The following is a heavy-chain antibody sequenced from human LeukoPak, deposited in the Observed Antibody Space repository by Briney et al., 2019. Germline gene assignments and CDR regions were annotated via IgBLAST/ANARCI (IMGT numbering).Heavy chain of an antibody. V-gene: IGHV3-21*01. J-gene: IGHJ4*02. CDR1: GFTFSSYS. CDR2: ISSSSSYI. CDR3: ASTPLKIQPAA. D-gene: IGHD5-18*01. Sequence: PGGSLRLSCAASGFTFSSYSMNWVRQAPGKGLEWVSSISSSSSYIYYADSVKGRFTISRDNTNNSVYLQMSSLRVEDTGVYYCASTPLKIQPAAWGQGTLVAVSS.